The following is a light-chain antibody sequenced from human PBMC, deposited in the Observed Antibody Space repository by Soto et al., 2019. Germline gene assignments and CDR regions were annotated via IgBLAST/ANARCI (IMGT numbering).Light chain of an antibody. CDR3: QQYNNWPFT. V-gene: IGKV3-15*01. CDR1: QSISSN. CDR2: GTS. J-gene: IGKJ4*01. Sequence: EIVMTQSPATLSVSPGERATLSCRASQSISSNLAWYQQKPGQAPRLLIYGTSTRATAIPARFSGSWSGTEFTLTISSLQSEDFAFYFCQQYNNWPFTFGGGTKVETK.